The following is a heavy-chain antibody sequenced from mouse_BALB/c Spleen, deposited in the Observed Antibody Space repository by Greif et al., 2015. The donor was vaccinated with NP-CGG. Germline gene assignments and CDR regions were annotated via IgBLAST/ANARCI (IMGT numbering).Heavy chain of an antibody. CDR1: GYTFTDYA. CDR3: ARGVESAMGLRRRPFYFDY. CDR2: ISTYYGNT. J-gene: IGHJ2*01. D-gene: IGHD2-4*01. Sequence: LVESGPELVRPGVSVKISCKGSGYTFTDYAMHWVKQSHAKSLEWIGVISTYYGNTNYNQKFKGKATMTVDKSSSTAYMELARSTSEDSAIYYCARGVESAMGLRRRPFYFDYWGQGTTLTVSS. V-gene: IGHV1-67*01.